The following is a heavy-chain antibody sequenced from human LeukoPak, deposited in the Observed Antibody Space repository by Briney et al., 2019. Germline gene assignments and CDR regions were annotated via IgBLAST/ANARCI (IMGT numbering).Heavy chain of an antibody. J-gene: IGHJ3*02. CDR2: ISSGSSTI. D-gene: IGHD6-13*01. V-gene: IGHV3-48*04. CDR1: GFTFSSYS. CDR3: ARSWAFDI. Sequence: GGSLRLSCAASGFTFSSYSMNWVRQAPGKGLEWVSYISSGSSTIYYADSVKGRSTISRDNAKNSLYLQMNSLRAEDTAVYYCARSWAFDIWGQGTMVTVSS.